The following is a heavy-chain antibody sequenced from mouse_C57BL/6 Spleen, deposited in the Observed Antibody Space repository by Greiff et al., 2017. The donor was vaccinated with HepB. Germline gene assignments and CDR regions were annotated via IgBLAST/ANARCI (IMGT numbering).Heavy chain of an antibody. CDR2: ISDGGSYT. J-gene: IGHJ1*03. Sequence: EVKLMESGGGLVKPGGSLKLSCAASGFTFSSYAMSWVRQTPEKRLEWVATISDGGSYTYYPDNVKGRFTISRDNAKNNLYLQMSHLKSEDTAMYYCARAGGGYFDVWGTGTTVTVSS. CDR3: ARAGGGYFDV. V-gene: IGHV5-4*03. CDR1: GFTFSSYA.